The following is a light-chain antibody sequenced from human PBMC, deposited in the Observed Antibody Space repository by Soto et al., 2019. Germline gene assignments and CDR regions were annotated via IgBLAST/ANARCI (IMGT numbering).Light chain of an antibody. J-gene: IGKJ4*01. Sequence: EIVLTQSPGTLSLSPGERATLSCRASQSVSSSYLAWYQQKPGQAPRLLIYGASSRATGIPDRFSGSGCGTDFTLTISRLEPEDFAVYYCQQYGSSPFTFGGGTKVEIK. CDR1: QSVSSSY. CDR3: QQYGSSPFT. V-gene: IGKV3-20*01. CDR2: GAS.